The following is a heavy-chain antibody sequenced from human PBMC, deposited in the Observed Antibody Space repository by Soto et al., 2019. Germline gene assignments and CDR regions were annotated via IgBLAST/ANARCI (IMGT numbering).Heavy chain of an antibody. D-gene: IGHD1-20*01. CDR3: ASFHNTSPGWLDP. Sequence: PSETLSLTCSVSGGSINSGGYFWSWIRQHPGKGLECIGYIYHSGITYYNPSLKSRVTISVDTSKNEFSLQLRSVTAADTAVYFCASFHNTSPGWLDPWGQGTLVTVSS. J-gene: IGHJ5*02. CDR1: GGSINSGGYF. CDR2: IYHSGIT. V-gene: IGHV4-31*03.